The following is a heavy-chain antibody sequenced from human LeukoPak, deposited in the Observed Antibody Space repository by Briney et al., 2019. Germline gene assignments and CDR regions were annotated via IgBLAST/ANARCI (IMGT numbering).Heavy chain of an antibody. CDR3: ARAAYDSSGYLTL. D-gene: IGHD3-22*01. J-gene: IGHJ4*02. V-gene: IGHV3-33*01. Sequence: GGSLRLSCAASGFTFSSYGMHWVRQAPGKGLKWVAVIWYDGSNKYHADSVKGRFTISRDNSKNKFYLQMNSLRAEDTAVYYCARAAYDSSGYLTLWGQGTLVTVSS. CDR2: IWYDGSNK. CDR1: GFTFSSYG.